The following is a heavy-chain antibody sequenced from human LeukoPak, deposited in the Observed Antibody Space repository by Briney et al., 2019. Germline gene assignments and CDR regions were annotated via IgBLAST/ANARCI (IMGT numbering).Heavy chain of an antibody. Sequence: PSETLSLTCTVSGGSISSYYWSWIPQPPGKGLEWLGYIYYSGSTNYNPSLKSRVNISVDTSKNQFSLKLSSVTAADTAVYYCARFGELSADDVFDLWGQGTRVSVSS. CDR2: IYYSGST. CDR3: ARFGELSADDVFDL. J-gene: IGHJ3*01. V-gene: IGHV4-59*01. D-gene: IGHD3-10*01. CDR1: GGSISSYY.